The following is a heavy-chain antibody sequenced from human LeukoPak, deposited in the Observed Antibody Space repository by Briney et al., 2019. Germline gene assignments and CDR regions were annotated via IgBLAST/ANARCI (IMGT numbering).Heavy chain of an antibody. CDR3: ARGGTYYYDSSAPGAFDI. J-gene: IGHJ3*02. CDR2: IIPIFGTA. Sequence: SVKVSCKASGYTFTSYAINWVRQAPGQGLEWMGGIIPIFGTANYAQKFQGRVTITADKSTSTAYMELSSLRSEDTAVYYRARGGTYYYDSSAPGAFDIWGQGTMVTVSS. V-gene: IGHV1-69*06. D-gene: IGHD3-22*01. CDR1: GYTFTSYA.